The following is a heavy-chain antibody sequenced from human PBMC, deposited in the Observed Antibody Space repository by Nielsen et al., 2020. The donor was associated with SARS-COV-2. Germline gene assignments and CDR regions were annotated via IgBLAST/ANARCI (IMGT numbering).Heavy chain of an antibody. D-gene: IGHD3-22*01. CDR1: GNTLSGLS. Sequence: SVKVSCKVSGNTLSGLSMHWVRQAPGKGLEWMGGFDPEDGGITYAQKFQGRVTMTEDTSTDTAYMELSSLRSEDTAVYYCASLPYDNSGLDFDSWGQGTLVAVSS. V-gene: IGHV1-24*01. CDR2: FDPEDGGI. J-gene: IGHJ4*02. CDR3: ASLPYDNSGLDFDS.